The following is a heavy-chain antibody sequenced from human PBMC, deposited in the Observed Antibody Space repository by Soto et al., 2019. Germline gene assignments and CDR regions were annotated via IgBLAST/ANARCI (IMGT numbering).Heavy chain of an antibody. CDR2: IYYSGST. V-gene: IGHV4-31*03. Sequence: PSQTLSLTCTVSGGSMSSGGYYWTWIRQHPGKGLEWIGYIYYSGSTYYNPSLKSRVTISVDTSKNQFSLKLSSVTAADTAVYYCARPHYYGSGRRIDYLGQGNLVTVSS. CDR1: GGSMSSGGYY. J-gene: IGHJ4*02. D-gene: IGHD3-10*01. CDR3: ARPHYYGSGRRIDY.